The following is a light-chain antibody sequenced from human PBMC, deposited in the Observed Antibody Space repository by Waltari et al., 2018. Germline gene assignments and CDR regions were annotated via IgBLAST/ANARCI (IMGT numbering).Light chain of an antibody. V-gene: IGKV1-39*01. J-gene: IGKJ2*01. Sequence: DIQMTQSPSSLSASIGDRVTITCRASKSISIYLNWYQQKPGKAPKLLINAASNLQSGVPSRFSGSGSRTDFTLTISSLQPEDFATYYCQQSYSTPPYTFGQGTKLEIK. CDR1: KSISIY. CDR3: QQSYSTPPYT. CDR2: AAS.